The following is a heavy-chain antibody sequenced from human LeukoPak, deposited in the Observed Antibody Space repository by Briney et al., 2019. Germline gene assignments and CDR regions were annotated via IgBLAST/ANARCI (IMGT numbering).Heavy chain of an antibody. CDR3: ARRRIVGSTDDAFDI. D-gene: IGHD1-26*01. CDR1: GFTFSSYA. V-gene: IGHV3-30-3*01. CDR2: ISSDGNTK. Sequence: GRALRLSCAASGFTFSSYAMHWVRQAPGKGLEWAAVISSDGNTKYYADSVKGRFTISRDNSNNTLYLQMNSLRADDTAIYYCARRRIVGSTDDAFDIWGQGTLVTVSS. J-gene: IGHJ3*02.